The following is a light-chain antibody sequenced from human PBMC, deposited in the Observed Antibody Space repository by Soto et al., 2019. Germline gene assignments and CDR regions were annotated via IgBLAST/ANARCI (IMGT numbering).Light chain of an antibody. CDR3: QQYDNLPYT. CDR2: DAS. CDR1: QSIGTW. Sequence: DIQMAQSPSTLSASVGDRVTITCRASQSIGTWLAWYQQKPGKAPKLLIYDASSLESGVPSRFSGSGSGTDFTFTISSLQPEDIATYYCQQYDNLPYTFGQGTKLEIK. V-gene: IGKV1-5*01. J-gene: IGKJ2*01.